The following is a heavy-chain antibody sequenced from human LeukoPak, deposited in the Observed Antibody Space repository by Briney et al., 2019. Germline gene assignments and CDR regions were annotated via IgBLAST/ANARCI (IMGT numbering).Heavy chain of an antibody. V-gene: IGHV3-43*01. CDR2: ITWDGEGK. J-gene: IGHJ3*02. CDR1: GFIFEDHT. Sequence: PGGPLRLSCAVSGFIFEDHTMNWVRQTPGKGLEWVSLITWDGEGKSYADSVKGRFTISRDNAKNSLYLQMNSLRAEDTALYYCAKDMIPLHSSSWDDAFDIWGQGTMVTVSS. D-gene: IGHD6-13*01. CDR3: AKDMIPLHSSSWDDAFDI.